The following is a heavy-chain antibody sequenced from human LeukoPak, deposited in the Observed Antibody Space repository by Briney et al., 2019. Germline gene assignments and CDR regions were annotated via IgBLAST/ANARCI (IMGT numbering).Heavy chain of an antibody. V-gene: IGHV1-2*02. CDR3: ARVWVDSGSFSVGAFDI. CDR1: GYTFTGYY. J-gene: IGHJ3*02. D-gene: IGHD1-26*01. CDR2: INPNSGGT. Sequence: ASVKVSCKASGYTFTGYYMHLVRQAPGQGLEWMGWINPNSGGTNHAQKFQGRVTMTRDTSISTAYMELSRLTSDDTAVYYCARVWVDSGSFSVGAFDIWGQGTMVTVSS.